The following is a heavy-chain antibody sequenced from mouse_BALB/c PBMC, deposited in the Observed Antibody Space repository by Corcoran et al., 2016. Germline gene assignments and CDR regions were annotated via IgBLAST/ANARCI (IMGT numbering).Heavy chain of an antibody. CDR1: GYTFTNYG. Sequence: QIQLVQSGPELKKPGETVKISCKASGYTFTNYGMNWVKQAPGKGLKWMGWINTYTGEPTYADDFKGRFAFSLETSASTDYLQINNLKNEDTATYFCARNYYGSSYYFDYWGQGTTLTVSS. J-gene: IGHJ2*01. D-gene: IGHD1-1*01. CDR2: INTYTGEP. V-gene: IGHV9-3-1*01. CDR3: ARNYYGSSYYFDY.